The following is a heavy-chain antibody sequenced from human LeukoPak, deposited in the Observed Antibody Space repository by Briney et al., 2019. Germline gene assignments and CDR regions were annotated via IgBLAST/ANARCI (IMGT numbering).Heavy chain of an antibody. CDR1: GFTFSSYG. J-gene: IGHJ4*02. Sequence: GRSLRLSCAASGFTFSSYGMHWVRKAPGKGLEWVAVISYVGSDKYYADSVKGRFTISRDNAKNTLYLQMNSLRAEDTAVYYCAKDPGLGYGSGSYEEYWGQGTLVTVSS. D-gene: IGHD3-10*01. V-gene: IGHV3-30*18. CDR2: ISYVGSDK. CDR3: AKDPGLGYGSGSYEEY.